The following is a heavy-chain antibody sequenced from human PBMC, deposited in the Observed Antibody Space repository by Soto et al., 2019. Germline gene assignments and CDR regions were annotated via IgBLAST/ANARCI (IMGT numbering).Heavy chain of an antibody. CDR3: VRDVSVSSGSFGGY. D-gene: IGHD3-10*01. V-gene: IGHV1-18*01. CDR2: ISTHTGNT. CDR1: GYTFDPYG. Sequence: QVQLVRSGAEVKKPGASVRVSCKASGYTFDPYGLNWVRQAPGQGLEWMGWISTHTGNTDYPQRFQGRVTMTTDKSTSTAFLDLRSLTSDDTAVYYCVRDVSVSSGSFGGYWGQGTLVSVSS. J-gene: IGHJ4*02.